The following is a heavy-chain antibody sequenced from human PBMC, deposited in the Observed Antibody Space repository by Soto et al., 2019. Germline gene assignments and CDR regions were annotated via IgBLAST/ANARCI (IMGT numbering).Heavy chain of an antibody. CDR2: ITETGADT. J-gene: IGHJ6*02. CDR1: GFTFGKFV. CDR3: TKASSDRNHMEV. Sequence: GGSLRLSCAASGFTFGKFVMRWVRQTPGKGLEWVSTITETGADTYYTDSVKGRFTISRDNSKNPLYLQMTTLRAEDTALYYCTKASSDRNHMEVWGPGTTVTVSS. V-gene: IGHV3-23*01.